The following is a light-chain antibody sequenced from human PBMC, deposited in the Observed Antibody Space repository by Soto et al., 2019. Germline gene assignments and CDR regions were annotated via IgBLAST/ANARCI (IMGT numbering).Light chain of an antibody. J-gene: IGKJ1*01. CDR1: QSISSY. CDR3: QQYSSYLWT. Sequence: IQMTQSPASLSASVGDRVTITCRASQSISSYLNWYQQKPGKAPKLLIYAASSLQSGVPSRFSGSGSGTDFTLTISSLQPDDIATYYCQQYSSYLWTFGQGTKVDIK. CDR2: AAS. V-gene: IGKV1-39*01.